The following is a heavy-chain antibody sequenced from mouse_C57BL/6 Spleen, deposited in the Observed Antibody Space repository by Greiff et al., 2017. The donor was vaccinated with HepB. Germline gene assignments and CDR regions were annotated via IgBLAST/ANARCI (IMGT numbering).Heavy chain of an antibody. J-gene: IGHJ2*01. CDR3: ARGDYDTFDY. D-gene: IGHD2-4*01. CDR2: INPNNGGT. CDR1: GYTFTDYY. V-gene: IGHV1-26*01. Sequence: EVQLQQSGPELVKPGASVKISCKASGYTFTDYYMNRVKQSHGKSLEWIGDINPNNGGTSYNQKFKGKATLTVDKSSSTAYMELRSLTSEDSAVYYCARGDYDTFDYWGQGTTLTVSS.